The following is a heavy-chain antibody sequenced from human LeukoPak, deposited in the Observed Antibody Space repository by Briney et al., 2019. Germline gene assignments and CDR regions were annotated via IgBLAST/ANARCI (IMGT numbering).Heavy chain of an antibody. J-gene: IGHJ4*02. CDR1: GYSISSSFY. CDR2: IYDSGST. CDR3: SIAEHGYNYYFDY. D-gene: IGHD5-24*01. Sequence: SETLSLTCAVSGYSISSSFYWGWIRQPPGKGLEWIGIIYDSGSTYYNPSLRSRITISVDTSKNQFSLNLSSVTAADTAVYDCSIAEHGYNYYFDYWGQGSMVTVSS. V-gene: IGHV4-38-2*01.